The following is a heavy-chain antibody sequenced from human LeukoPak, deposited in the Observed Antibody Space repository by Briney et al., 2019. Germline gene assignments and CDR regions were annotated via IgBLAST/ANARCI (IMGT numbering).Heavy chain of an antibody. V-gene: IGHV4-34*01. CDR3: ARHYWAIDNWFDP. D-gene: IGHD2-8*02. J-gene: IGHJ5*02. CDR1: GGSFSGYY. CDR2: INHSGST. Sequence: SETLSLTCAVYGGSFSGYYWSWIRQPPGKGLEWIGEINHSGSTNYNPSLKSRVTISVDTSKNQFSLKLSSVTAADTAVYYCARHYWAIDNWFDPWGQGTLVTVSS.